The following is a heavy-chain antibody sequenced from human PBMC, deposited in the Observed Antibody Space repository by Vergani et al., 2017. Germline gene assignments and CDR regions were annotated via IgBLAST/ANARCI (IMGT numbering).Heavy chain of an antibody. V-gene: IGHV3-33*01. Sequence: QVQLVESGGGVVKPGRSLRLSGAASGFTFNQYGMHWVRQAQGKGLEWVEVTWYDGNNKQYADSVKGRFTISRDNSKSTMYLQMNSLRDEDTGVYYCARDLRLLYNRFDPWGQGTLVTVSS. CDR2: TWYDGNNK. D-gene: IGHD1-14*01. J-gene: IGHJ5*02. CDR1: GFTFNQYG. CDR3: ARDLRLLYNRFDP.